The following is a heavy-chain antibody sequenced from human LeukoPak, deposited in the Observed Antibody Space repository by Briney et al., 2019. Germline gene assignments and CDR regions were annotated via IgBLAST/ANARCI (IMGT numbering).Heavy chain of an antibody. Sequence: GGSLRLSCAASGFTFSSYAMSWVRRAPGKGLEWVSAISGSGGSTYYADSVKGRFTISRDNSKNTLYLQMNSLRAEDTAVYYCAKDGITMIVVVISYFDYWGQGTLVTVSS. J-gene: IGHJ4*02. CDR3: AKDGITMIVVVISYFDY. D-gene: IGHD3-22*01. CDR1: GFTFSSYA. CDR2: ISGSGGST. V-gene: IGHV3-23*01.